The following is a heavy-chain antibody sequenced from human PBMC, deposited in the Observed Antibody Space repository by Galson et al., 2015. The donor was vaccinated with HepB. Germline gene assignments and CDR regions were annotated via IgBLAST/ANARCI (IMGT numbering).Heavy chain of an antibody. V-gene: IGHV1-18*01. CDR3: ARDISGYYGSGSYLPSDY. Sequence: SVKVSCKASGYTFTSYGISWVRQAPGRGLEWMGWISAYNDNTNYAQKLQGRVTMTTDTSTSTAYMELRSLRSDDTAVYYCARDISGYYGSGSYLPSDYWGQGTLVTVSS. D-gene: IGHD3-10*01. J-gene: IGHJ4*02. CDR2: ISAYNDNT. CDR1: GYTFTSYG.